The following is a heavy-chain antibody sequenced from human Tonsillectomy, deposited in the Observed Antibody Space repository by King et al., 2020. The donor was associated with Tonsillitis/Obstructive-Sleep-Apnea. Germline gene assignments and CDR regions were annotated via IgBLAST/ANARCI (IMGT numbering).Heavy chain of an antibody. CDR2: IDWDDDK. J-gene: IGHJ6*03. CDR1: GFSLSTSGMC. D-gene: IGHD3-10*01. CDR3: ARTNNYGSVSYYRVDYYMDV. V-gene: IGHV2-70*11. Sequence: VTLKESGPALVKPTQTLTLTCTFSGFSLSTSGMCVSWIRQPPGKALEWLARIDWDDDKYYSTSLKTRLTISKDTSKNQVVLTMTNMDPVDTATYYCARTNNYGSVSYYRVDYYMDVWGKGTTVTVSS.